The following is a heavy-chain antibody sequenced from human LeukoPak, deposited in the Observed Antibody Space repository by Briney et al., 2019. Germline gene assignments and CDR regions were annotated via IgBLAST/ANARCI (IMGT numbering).Heavy chain of an antibody. Sequence: ASVKVSCKASGYTFTSYGISWVRQAPGQGLEWMGWISAYNGNTNYAQKLQGRVTMTTDTSTSTAYMELSSLRSEDTAVYYCARVSSSGWYGEDYFDYWGQGTLVTVSS. CDR1: GYTFTSYG. V-gene: IGHV1-18*01. D-gene: IGHD6-19*01. J-gene: IGHJ4*02. CDR2: ISAYNGNT. CDR3: ARVSSSGWYGEDYFDY.